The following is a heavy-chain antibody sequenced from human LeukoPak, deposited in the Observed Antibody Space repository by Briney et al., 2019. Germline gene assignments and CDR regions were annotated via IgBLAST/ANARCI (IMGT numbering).Heavy chain of an antibody. V-gene: IGHV3-23*01. CDR1: GFTFSAYA. J-gene: IGHJ4*02. CDR3: ARDIFDF. Sequence: GGSLRLSCEASGFTFSAYAMTWVRQAPGKGLEWVSSIGSDGKTHYSESVKGRFAISRDNSKSMLFLQLNSLRAEDTAVYYCARDIFDFWGQGTLVTVSS. CDR2: IGSDGKT.